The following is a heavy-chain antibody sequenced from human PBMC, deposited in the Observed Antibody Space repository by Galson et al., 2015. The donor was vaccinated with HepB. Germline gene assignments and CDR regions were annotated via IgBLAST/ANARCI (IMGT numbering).Heavy chain of an antibody. CDR3: ATGPHDDFWISYYIGDSYSHMDV. CDR2: ISGSGRNT. CDR1: GFTFSSYA. J-gene: IGHJ6*03. V-gene: IGHV3-23*01. Sequence: SLRLSCAASGFTFSSYAMSWVRQAPGKGLEWVSGISGSGRNTYYIDSVKGRFTISRDNSKNTLYLQMNSLRVEDTAVYYCATGPHDDFWISYYIGDSYSHMDVWGKGTTVTVSS. D-gene: IGHD3-3*01.